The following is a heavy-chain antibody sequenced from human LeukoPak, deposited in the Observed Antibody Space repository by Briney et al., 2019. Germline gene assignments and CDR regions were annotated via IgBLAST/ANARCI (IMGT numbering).Heavy chain of an antibody. CDR1: GGSISSGSYY. CDR2: IYTSGST. J-gene: IGHJ6*03. V-gene: IGHV4-61*02. Sequence: SQTLSLTCTVSGGSISSGSYYWSWIRQPAGKGLEWIGRIYTSGSTNYNPSLKSRVTISVDTSKNQFSLKLSSVTAADTAVYYCARLVGATAEGFYYYYMDVWGKGTTVTVSS. CDR3: ARLVGATAEGFYYYYMDV. D-gene: IGHD1-26*01.